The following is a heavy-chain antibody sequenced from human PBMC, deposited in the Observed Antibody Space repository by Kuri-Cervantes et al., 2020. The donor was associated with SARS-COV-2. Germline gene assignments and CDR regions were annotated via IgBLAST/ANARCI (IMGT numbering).Heavy chain of an antibody. V-gene: IGHV3-21*01. CDR2: ISSSSYI. Sequence: GGSLRLSCAASGFTFSSYSMNWVRQAPGKGLEWVSSISSSSYIYYADSVKGRFTISRDNAKNSLYLQMNSLRAEDTAVYYCARTSTWSIYFDYWGQGTLVTVSS. CDR3: ARTSTWSIYFDY. CDR1: GFTFSSYS. J-gene: IGHJ4*02. D-gene: IGHD2-8*02.